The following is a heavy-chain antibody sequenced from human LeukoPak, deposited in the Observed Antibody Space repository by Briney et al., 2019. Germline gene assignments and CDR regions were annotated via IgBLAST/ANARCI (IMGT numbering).Heavy chain of an antibody. D-gene: IGHD3-3*01. V-gene: IGHV1-18*01. CDR3: ARDRPYDFWSGFQTQSNWFDP. CDR2: ISAYNGNT. Sequence: ASVKVSCKASGYTFTSYGISWVRQAPGQGLEWMGWISAYNGNTNYAQKLQGRVTMTTDTSTSTAYMELRSLRSDDTAVYYCARDRPYDFWSGFQTQSNWFDPWGQGTLVTASS. J-gene: IGHJ5*02. CDR1: GYTFTSYG.